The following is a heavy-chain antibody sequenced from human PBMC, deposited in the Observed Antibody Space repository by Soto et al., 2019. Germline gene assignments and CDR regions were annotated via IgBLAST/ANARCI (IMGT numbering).Heavy chain of an antibody. V-gene: IGHV1-8*01. J-gene: IGHJ6*03. D-gene: IGHD3-10*01. CDR3: ARGDYYGSGDGYYYYYMDV. Sequence: ASVKVSCKASGYTFTSYDINWVRQATGQGLGWMGWMNPNSGNTGYAQKFQGRVTMTRNTSISTAYMELSSLRSEDTAVYYCARGDYYGSGDGYYYYYMDVWGKGTTVTVSS. CDR2: MNPNSGNT. CDR1: GYTFTSYD.